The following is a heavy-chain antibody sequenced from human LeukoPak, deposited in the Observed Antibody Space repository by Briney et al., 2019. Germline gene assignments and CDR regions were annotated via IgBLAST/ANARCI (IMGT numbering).Heavy chain of an antibody. J-gene: IGHJ6*03. CDR2: INHSGST. CDR3: ARRAAAAYYYYYFMDV. V-gene: IGHV4-39*07. CDR1: GGSISTSNYY. D-gene: IGHD6-13*01. Sequence: PSETLSLTCTVSGGSISTSNYYWSWIRQPPGKGLEWIGEINHSGSTNYNPSLKSRVSISVDTSKSQFSLKVSSVTAADTAVYYCARRAAAAYYYYYFMDVWGKGTTVTISS.